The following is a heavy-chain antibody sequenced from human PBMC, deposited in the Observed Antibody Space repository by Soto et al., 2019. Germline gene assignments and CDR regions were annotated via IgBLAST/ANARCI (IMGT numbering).Heavy chain of an antibody. CDR3: ARDFTPDHYYYYGMDV. Sequence: SQTLSLTCAVYGGSFSGYFWSWIRQPPGKGLEWIGEINHSGSTNYNPSLKSRVTISVDTSKNQFSLKLSSVTAEDTAVYYCARDFTPDHYYYYGMDVWGQGTTVTVSS. V-gene: IGHV4-34*01. CDR2: INHSGST. D-gene: IGHD2-15*01. J-gene: IGHJ6*02. CDR1: GGSFSGYF.